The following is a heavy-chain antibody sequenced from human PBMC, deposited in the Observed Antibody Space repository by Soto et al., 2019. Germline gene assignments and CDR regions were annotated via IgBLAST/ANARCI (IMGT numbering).Heavy chain of an antibody. Sequence: GESLKISCKGSGYSFTSYWIGWVRQMPGKGLEWMGIIYPGDSDTRYSPSFQGQVTISADKSISTAYLQWSSLKASDTAMYYCARQKGHQLLYGGWFDPWGQGTLVTVSS. CDR3: ARQKGHQLLYGGWFDP. J-gene: IGHJ5*02. CDR2: IYPGDSDT. CDR1: GYSFTSYW. D-gene: IGHD2-2*01. V-gene: IGHV5-51*01.